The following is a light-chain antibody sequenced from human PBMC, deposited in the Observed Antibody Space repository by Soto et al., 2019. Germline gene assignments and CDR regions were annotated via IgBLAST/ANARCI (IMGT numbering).Light chain of an antibody. CDR2: GAS. Sequence: EIVMTQSPATLSVSPGERATLSCRASQSVSSNLAWYQQKPGQAPRLLIYGASTSATGIPARFSGSGYGTDFTLTISSLQSEDFAVYHCQQYNNWPPLAFGGGTKVEIK. CDR1: QSVSSN. J-gene: IGKJ4*01. V-gene: IGKV3-15*01. CDR3: QQYNNWPPLA.